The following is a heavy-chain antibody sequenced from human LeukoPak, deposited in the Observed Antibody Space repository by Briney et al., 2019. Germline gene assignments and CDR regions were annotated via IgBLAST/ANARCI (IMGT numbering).Heavy chain of an antibody. D-gene: IGHD3-22*01. J-gene: IGHJ4*02. CDR2: ISSSSNYI. CDR1: GFTFSNAW. CDR3: AQNFYDSSGLYFDY. Sequence: GGSLRLSCAASGFTFSNAWMSWVRQAPGKGLEWVSSISSSSNYIYYADSVKGRFTISRDNAKNSLYLQMNSLRAADTAVYYCAQNFYDSSGLYFDYWGQGTLVTVSS. V-gene: IGHV3-21*01.